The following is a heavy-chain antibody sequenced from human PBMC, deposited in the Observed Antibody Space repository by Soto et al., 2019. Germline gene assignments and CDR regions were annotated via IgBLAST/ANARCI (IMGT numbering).Heavy chain of an antibody. CDR2: INPMFNST. CDR3: ARQIFAADY. J-gene: IGHJ4*02. V-gene: IGHV1-69*01. Sequence: QVQLVQSGAEVKKPGSSVKVSCEAPGGTFDHAAITWVRQAPGQGLEWVGGINPMFNSTHYAQKFQGRVTITANAVTRTAFRELRGLTSDDTAVYYCARQIFAADYWGQGTLVVVSS. D-gene: IGHD3-9*01. CDR1: GGTFDHAA.